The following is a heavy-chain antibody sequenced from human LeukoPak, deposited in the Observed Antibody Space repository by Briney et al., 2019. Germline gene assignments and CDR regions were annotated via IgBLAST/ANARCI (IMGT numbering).Heavy chain of an antibody. J-gene: IGHJ4*02. D-gene: IGHD4-17*01. CDR2: IYHSGST. Sequence: SETLSLTCTVSGGSISGYYWSWIRQPPGKGLEWIGYIYHSGSTNYNPSLKSRVTISVDTSKNQFSLKLSSVTAADTAVYYCARRLARRGYGDCCDYWGQGTLVTVSS. CDR3: ARRLARRGYGDCCDY. CDR1: GGSISGYY. V-gene: IGHV4-59*08.